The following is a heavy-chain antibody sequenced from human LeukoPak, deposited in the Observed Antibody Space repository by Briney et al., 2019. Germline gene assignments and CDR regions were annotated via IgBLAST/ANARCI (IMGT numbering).Heavy chain of an antibody. CDR1: GGTFSSYA. CDR3: ARTRYGGSYYYNYYYYMDV. V-gene: IGHV1-69*13. Sequence: SVKVSCKASGGTFSSYAISWVRQAPGQGLEWMGGIIPIFGTANYAQKFQGRVTITADESTSTAYMELSSLRSEDTAVYYCARTRYGGSYYYNYYYYMDVWGKGTTVTISS. D-gene: IGHD1-26*01. J-gene: IGHJ6*03. CDR2: IIPIFGTA.